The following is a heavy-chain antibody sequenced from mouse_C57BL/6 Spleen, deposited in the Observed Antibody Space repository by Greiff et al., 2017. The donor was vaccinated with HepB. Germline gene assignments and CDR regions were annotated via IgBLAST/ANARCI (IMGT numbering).Heavy chain of an antibody. CDR2: ISYDGSN. V-gene: IGHV3-6*01. Sequence: EVQLVESGPGLVKPSQSLSLTCSVTGYSITSGYYWNWIRQFPGNKLEWMGYISYDGSNNYNPSLKNRISITRDTSKNQFFLKLNSVTTEDTATYYCASDGNSYAMDYWGQGTSVTVSS. J-gene: IGHJ4*01. CDR1: GYSITSGYY. CDR3: ASDGNSYAMDY. D-gene: IGHD2-1*01.